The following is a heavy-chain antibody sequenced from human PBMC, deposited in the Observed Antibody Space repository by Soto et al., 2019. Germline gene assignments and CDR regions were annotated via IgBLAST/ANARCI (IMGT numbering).Heavy chain of an antibody. CDR2: TYYRSEWYN. Sequence: SQTLSLTCAVSGDSVSSNNIAWNWLRQSPWRGLEWLGRTYYRSEWYNEYAVSVRSRITINLDTSKNQFSLHLNSGTPEDTAVYYCARGRWVRYDYWGQGAQVTGSS. CDR1: GDSVSSNNIA. D-gene: IGHD1-26*01. V-gene: IGHV6-1*01. CDR3: ARGRWVRYDY. J-gene: IGHJ4*02.